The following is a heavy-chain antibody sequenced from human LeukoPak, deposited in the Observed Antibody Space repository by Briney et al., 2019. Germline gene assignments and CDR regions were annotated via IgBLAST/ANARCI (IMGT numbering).Heavy chain of an antibody. J-gene: IGHJ4*02. CDR2: IIPILGIT. CDR3: ARGDLPGPYYAFWSGILRQTDKLHAIPYFFDY. CDR1: GGTFSNYN. V-gene: IGHV1-69*02. Sequence: ASVKVSCKASGGTFSNYNISWMRQAPGQGLEWMGRIIPILGITNYAQKFQDRVTITADKSTSTAYMELSSLRSDDTAVYYCARGDLPGPYYAFWSGILRQTDKLHAIPYFFDYWGRGTLVTVSS. D-gene: IGHD3-3*01.